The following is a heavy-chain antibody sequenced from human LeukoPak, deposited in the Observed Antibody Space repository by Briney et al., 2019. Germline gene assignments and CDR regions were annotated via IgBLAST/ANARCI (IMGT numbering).Heavy chain of an antibody. D-gene: IGHD6-19*01. V-gene: IGHV3-74*03. CDR2: INSDGSTT. CDR1: GFTFRSYW. J-gene: IGHJ4*02. Sequence: AGGSLILSCAASGFTFRSYWMHWVRQAPGKGLVWVSRINSDGSTTAYADSVKGRFTISRHNAENTLYLQMNSLRAEDTAVYYCARDSGTGSAWYPFDYWGQGTLVTVSS. CDR3: ARDSGTGSAWYPFDY.